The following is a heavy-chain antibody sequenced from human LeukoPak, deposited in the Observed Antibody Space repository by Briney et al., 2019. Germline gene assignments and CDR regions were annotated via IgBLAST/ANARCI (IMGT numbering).Heavy chain of an antibody. CDR1: GGSFSSGGYY. CDR2: IYYSGST. Sequence: SETLSLTCTVSGGSFSSGGYYWSWFRQHPGKGLEWIGYIYYSGSTYYNPSLKSRVTISVDTSKNQFSLKLSSVTAADTAVYYCARDDGTNPGYFDYWGQGTLVTVSS. D-gene: IGHD2-2*01. CDR3: ARDDGTNPGYFDY. J-gene: IGHJ4*02. V-gene: IGHV4-31*03.